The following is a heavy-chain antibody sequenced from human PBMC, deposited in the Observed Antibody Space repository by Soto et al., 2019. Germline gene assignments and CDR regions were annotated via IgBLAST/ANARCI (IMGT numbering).Heavy chain of an antibody. CDR3: AKRFFGSGSPPGAFDV. J-gene: IGHJ3*01. V-gene: IGHV3-23*05. CDR1: GFKFSNYA. D-gene: IGHD3-10*01. Sequence: PGGSLRLSCAASGFKFSNYAMSWVRQAPGKGPEWVSFITSSGNGTYYADSVKGRFTISRDNSKNTLYVQMNNLRAEDTAKYYCAKRFFGSGSPPGAFDVWGPGTMATVSS. CDR2: ITSSGNGT.